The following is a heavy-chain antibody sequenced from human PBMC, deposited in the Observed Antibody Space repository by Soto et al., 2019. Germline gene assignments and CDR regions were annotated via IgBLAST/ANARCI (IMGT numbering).Heavy chain of an antibody. V-gene: IGHV1-69*12. CDR3: ARHPGGRGYYYGMDV. CDR2: IIPTFGTA. CDR1: GGTFSSYA. D-gene: IGHD2-15*01. J-gene: IGHJ6*02. Sequence: QVQLVQSGAEVKKPGSSVKVSCKASGGTFSSYAISWVRQAPGQGLEWMGGIIPTFGTANYEQKIQGRGTITADASTSTAYMELSSLSSKDTTVYYCARHPGGRGYYYGMDVWGQGTTVTVSS.